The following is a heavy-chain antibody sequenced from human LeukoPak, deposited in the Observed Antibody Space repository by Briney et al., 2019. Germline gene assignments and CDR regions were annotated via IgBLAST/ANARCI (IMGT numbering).Heavy chain of an antibody. J-gene: IGHJ4*02. CDR2: IWYDGSNK. D-gene: IGHD6-6*01. CDR1: GFTSSSYG. V-gene: IGHV3-33*01. CDR3: ARDKYSSSSYYFDY. Sequence: PGGSLRLSCAASGFTSSSYGMHWVRQAPGKGLEWVAVIWYDGSNKYYADSVKGRFTISRDNSKNTLYLQMNRLRAEDTAVYYCARDKYSSSSYYFDYWGQGTLVTVSS.